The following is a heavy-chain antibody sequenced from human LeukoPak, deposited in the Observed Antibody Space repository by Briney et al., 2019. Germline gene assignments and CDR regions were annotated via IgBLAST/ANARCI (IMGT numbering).Heavy chain of an antibody. D-gene: IGHD5-18*01. J-gene: IGHJ4*02. Sequence: PGGSLRLSCAASGFTFSSYSMNWVRQAPGKGLEWVSYISSSSSTIYYADSVKGRFTISRDNAKNSLYLQMNSLRAEDTAVYYCAREGSYGSHWGQGTLVTVSS. CDR3: AREGSYGSH. V-gene: IGHV3-48*01. CDR1: GFTFSSYS. CDR2: ISSSSSTI.